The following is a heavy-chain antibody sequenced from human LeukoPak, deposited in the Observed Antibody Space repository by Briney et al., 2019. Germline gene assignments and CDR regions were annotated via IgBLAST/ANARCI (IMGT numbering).Heavy chain of an antibody. D-gene: IGHD3-16*01. Sequence: SGGSLRLSCAASGFTFSSYAMSWVRQAPGKGLEWVSAISDSGITTYYADSVRGRFTISRDNSKSTLYLQMNGLRAEDTALYYCAKALRFWGQGTLVTVSS. J-gene: IGHJ4*02. CDR3: AKALRF. CDR1: GFTFSSYA. V-gene: IGHV3-23*01. CDR2: ISDSGITT.